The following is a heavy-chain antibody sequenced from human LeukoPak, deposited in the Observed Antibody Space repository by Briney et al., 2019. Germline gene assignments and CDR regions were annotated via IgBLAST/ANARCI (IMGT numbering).Heavy chain of an antibody. CDR1: GGSISSSSYY. D-gene: IGHD3-16*02. CDR3: AREYVWGSYRLKAYSDY. V-gene: IGHV4-39*02. J-gene: IGHJ4*02. CDR2: IYYSGST. Sequence: SETLSLTCTVSGGSISSSSYYWGWIRQPPGKGLEWIGSIYYSGSTYYNPSLRSRVTISVDTSKNQFSLKLSSVTAADTAVYYCAREYVWGSYRLKAYSDYWGQGTLVTVSS.